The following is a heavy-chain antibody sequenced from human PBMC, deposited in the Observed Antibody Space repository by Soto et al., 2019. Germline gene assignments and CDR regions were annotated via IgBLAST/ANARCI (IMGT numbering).Heavy chain of an antibody. V-gene: IGHV1-3*01. Sequence: ASVKVSCKASGYTFTSYAMHWVRQAPGQRLEWMGWINAGNGNTKYSQKFQGRVTITRDTSASTAYMELSSLRSEDTAVYYCARVGGCSSTSCYATRYYYYGMDVWGQGTTVTVSS. D-gene: IGHD2-2*01. J-gene: IGHJ6*02. CDR3: ARVGGCSSTSCYATRYYYYGMDV. CDR2: INAGNGNT. CDR1: GYTFTSYA.